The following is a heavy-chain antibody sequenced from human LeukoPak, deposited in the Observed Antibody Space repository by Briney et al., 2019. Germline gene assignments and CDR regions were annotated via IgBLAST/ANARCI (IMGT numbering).Heavy chain of an antibody. V-gene: IGHV4-4*09. CDR3: ARHRSGYDLSPLCDP. D-gene: IGHD5-12*01. Sequence: PSETLSLTCTVSGGSISSYYWSWIRQPPGKGLEGIGYIYTSGSTNYNPSLKSRVTISVDTSKNQFSPKLSSVTAADTAVYDRARHRSGYDLSPLCDPWGREPWSPSPQ. CDR2: IYTSGST. J-gene: IGHJ5*02. CDR1: GGSISSYY.